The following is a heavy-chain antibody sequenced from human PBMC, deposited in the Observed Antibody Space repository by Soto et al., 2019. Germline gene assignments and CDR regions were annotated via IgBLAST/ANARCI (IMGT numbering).Heavy chain of an antibody. V-gene: IGHV4-39*01. CDR2: FYYSGST. D-gene: IGHD1-26*01. CDR3: ARSVGDYYYGMDV. Sequence: SDTLSLTCSVAGASITSTSYQWGWIRQPPGKGLEWIGNFYYSGSTYYNPSLRSRDTISVDASKNQFSVKVSSVTATDTAVYYCARSVGDYYYGMDVWGQGTTVT. CDR1: GASITSTSYQ. J-gene: IGHJ6*02.